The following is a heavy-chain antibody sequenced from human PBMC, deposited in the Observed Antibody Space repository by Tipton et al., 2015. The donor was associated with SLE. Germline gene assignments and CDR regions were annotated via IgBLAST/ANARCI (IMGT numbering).Heavy chain of an antibody. J-gene: IGHJ4*02. Sequence: RSLRLSCAASGFTFSSYAMHWVRQAPGKGLEWVAVISYDGSNKYYADSVKGRFTISRDNSKNTLYLQMNSLRAEDTAVYYCAKELQQLGDYWGQGTLVTVSS. CDR1: GFTFSSYA. D-gene: IGHD6-13*01. V-gene: IGHV3-30*04. CDR3: AKELQQLGDY. CDR2: ISYDGSNK.